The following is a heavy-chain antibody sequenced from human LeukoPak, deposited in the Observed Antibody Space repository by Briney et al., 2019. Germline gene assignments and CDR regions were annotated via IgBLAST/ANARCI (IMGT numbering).Heavy chain of an antibody. CDR1: GFTFSNYA. Sequence: GGTLRLSCAVSGFTFSNYAMSWVRQPPGKGLEWVSTISGSGGSAFLADSVKGRFSISRANSKNTLYLPMNSLGVEDTAIYFCAKAPAAYVSIYYFDYWGQGTLVTVSS. V-gene: IGHV3-23*01. CDR2: ISGSGGSA. CDR3: AKAPAAYVSIYYFDY. J-gene: IGHJ4*02. D-gene: IGHD5/OR15-5a*01.